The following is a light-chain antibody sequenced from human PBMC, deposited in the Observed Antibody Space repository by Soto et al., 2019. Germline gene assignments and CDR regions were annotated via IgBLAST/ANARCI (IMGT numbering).Light chain of an antibody. CDR2: DVS. CDR3: QQYNNWPLT. J-gene: IGKJ4*01. V-gene: IGKV3-15*01. CDR1: HRVSTY. Sequence: EIVMTQSPATLSVSPGASATLSCRASHRVSTYLAWYQQKPGQAPRLLIYDVSTRATGIPDRFSGSGSGTEFTRTISSLHFEDIAVYYCQQYNNWPLTFGGGTKVEIK.